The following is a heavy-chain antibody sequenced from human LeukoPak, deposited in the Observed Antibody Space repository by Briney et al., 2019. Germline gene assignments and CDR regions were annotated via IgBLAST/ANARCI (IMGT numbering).Heavy chain of an antibody. CDR3: AGDVNFASGNFYKFPWFDS. V-gene: IGHV4-61*02. D-gene: IGHD3-10*01. J-gene: IGHJ5*01. CDR1: GGSMKSGSHY. Sequence: SETLSLTCTVSGGSMKSGSHYWSWLRQPAGKGLEWIGRIYTTGITIYNPSLKSRVTISVDTSKNQFSLNLTSVTAADTAVYYCAGDVNFASGNFYKFPWFDSWGQGTLVTVSS. CDR2: IYTTGIT.